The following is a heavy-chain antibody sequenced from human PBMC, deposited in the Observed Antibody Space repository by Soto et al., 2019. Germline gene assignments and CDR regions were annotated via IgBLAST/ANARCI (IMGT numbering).Heavy chain of an antibody. CDR1: GFTFSSYW. J-gene: IGHJ4*02. V-gene: IGHV3-7*01. CDR2: IKPDGXXX. CDR3: XXXXXXXXGY. Sequence: EVQLVESGGGLVQPGGSLRLSCAASGFTFSSYWMSWVRQAPGKGLEWVANIKPDGXXXYYVDSVRGRXTIXRXNAXXXXXXXXXXXXXXXXXXXXXXXXXXXXXGYWGQGTLVTVSS.